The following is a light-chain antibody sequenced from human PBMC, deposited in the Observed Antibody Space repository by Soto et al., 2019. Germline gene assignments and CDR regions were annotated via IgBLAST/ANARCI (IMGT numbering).Light chain of an antibody. J-gene: IGKJ1*01. CDR2: GAS. Sequence: ESVLTQSPGTLSLSPGERATLSCRASQSISANLAWYQQKPGQTPRLLIYGASTRASGVPAKFSGSGSGTEFTLTISSLQSEDFAVYYCQQYNNRPRTFGQGTKV. V-gene: IGKV3-15*01. CDR1: QSISAN. CDR3: QQYNNRPRT.